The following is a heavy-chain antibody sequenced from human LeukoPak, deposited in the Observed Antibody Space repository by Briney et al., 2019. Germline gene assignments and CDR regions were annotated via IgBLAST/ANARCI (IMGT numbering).Heavy chain of an antibody. CDR2: INPNSGGT. V-gene: IGHV1-2*02. CDR3: ARVKYYDSSGPRGLDAFDI. D-gene: IGHD3-22*01. Sequence: RASVKVSCKASGYTFTGYYMHWVRQAPGQGLEWMGWINPNSGGTNYAQKFQGRVTMTRDTSISTAYMELSRLRSDETAVYYCARVKYYDSSGPRGLDAFDIWGQGTMVTVSS. J-gene: IGHJ3*02. CDR1: GYTFTGYY.